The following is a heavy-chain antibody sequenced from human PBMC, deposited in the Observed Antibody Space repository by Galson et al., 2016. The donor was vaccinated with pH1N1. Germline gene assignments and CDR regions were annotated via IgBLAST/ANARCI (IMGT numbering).Heavy chain of an antibody. CDR1: GFTFSSYW. V-gene: IGHV3-74*01. CDR2: INSDGSST. D-gene: IGHD4-17*01. Sequence: SLRLSCAASGFTFSSYWMHWVRQSPGKGLVWVSRINSDGSSTNYADSVKGRFTISRDNGKNTPYLQMNSLRAEDTAMYYCARFEYGDYVKYSDLWGRGTLVTVSS. J-gene: IGHJ2*01. CDR3: ARFEYGDYVKYSDL.